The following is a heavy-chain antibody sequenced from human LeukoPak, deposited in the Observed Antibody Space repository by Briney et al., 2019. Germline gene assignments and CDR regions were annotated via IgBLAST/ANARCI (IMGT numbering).Heavy chain of an antibody. CDR1: GFTFSSYE. J-gene: IGHJ6*03. CDR2: ISSSGSTI. V-gene: IGHV3-48*03. D-gene: IGHD6-13*01. CDR3: ARVGSSWHYYYYYYMDV. Sequence: GGSLRLSCAASGFTFSSYEMNWVRQAPGKGLEWVSYISSSGSTIYYADSVKGRFTISRDNAKNSLYLQMNSLRAEDTAVYYCARVGSSWHYYYYYYMDVWGKGTTVTVSS.